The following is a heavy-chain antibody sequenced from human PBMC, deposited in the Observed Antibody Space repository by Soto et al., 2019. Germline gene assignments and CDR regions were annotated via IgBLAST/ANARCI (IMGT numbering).Heavy chain of an antibody. V-gene: IGHV3-21*01. CDR2: ISSSSSYI. Sequence: EVQLVESGGGLVKPGGSLRLSCAASGFTFSSYSMNWVRQAPGKGLEWVSSISSSSSYIYYADSVKGRFTISRDNAKNSLYLQMNSLRAEDTAVYYCARAPPCSSTSCYPAYYYYYGMDVWGQGTTVTVSS. J-gene: IGHJ6*02. D-gene: IGHD2-2*01. CDR1: GFTFSSYS. CDR3: ARAPPCSSTSCYPAYYYYYGMDV.